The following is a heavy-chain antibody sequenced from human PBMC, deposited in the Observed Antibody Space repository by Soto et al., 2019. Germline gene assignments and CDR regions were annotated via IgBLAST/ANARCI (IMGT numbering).Heavy chain of an antibody. CDR2: INHSGRA. CDR1: GGSFHGYY. CDR3: AKGPQPGYSGSRTFYSSVP. D-gene: IGHD3-10*01. Sequence: SETLSLTCAVYGGSFHGYYWSWIRQPPGKGLEWIGEINHSGRASYNPTFKSQVSISVDTSKTQMSLQLTSASAADTAVYYCAKGPQPGYSGSRTFYSSVPRGQGALVPVSS. V-gene: IGHV4-34*01. J-gene: IGHJ5*02.